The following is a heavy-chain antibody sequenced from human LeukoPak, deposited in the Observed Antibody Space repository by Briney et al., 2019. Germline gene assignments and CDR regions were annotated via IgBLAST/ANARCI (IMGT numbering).Heavy chain of an antibody. CDR2: INEDGSAK. CDR3: ARGLHSGLDY. CDR1: GLTFSDYW. V-gene: IGHV3-7*02. D-gene: IGHD6-25*01. Sequence: PGGSLRLSCAVSGLTFSDYWISWVRQAPGKGLEWVAYINEDGSAKFYVDSVKGRFTISRDNAKNLVYLQMNSLRAEDTALYYCARGLHSGLDYWGQGTLVTVSS. J-gene: IGHJ4*02.